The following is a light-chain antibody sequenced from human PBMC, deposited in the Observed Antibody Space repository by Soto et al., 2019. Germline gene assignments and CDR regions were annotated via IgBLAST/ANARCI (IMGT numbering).Light chain of an antibody. J-gene: IGKJ1*01. CDR1: QSIRTD. V-gene: IGKV1-39*01. CDR3: QQSYIVPWK. Sequence: DIQMTQSVSSLSASVGDRVTITCRASQSIRTDLNWYQQKLGKGPKLLIYAASSLQGGVPSKFSGSGSGTEFTLTIDSLQPEDFATYYCQQSYIVPWKFGQGTKVEVK. CDR2: AAS.